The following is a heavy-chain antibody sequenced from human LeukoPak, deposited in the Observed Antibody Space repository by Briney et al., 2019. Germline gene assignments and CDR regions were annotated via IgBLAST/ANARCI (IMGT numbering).Heavy chain of an antibody. Sequence: PGRSLRLSCAASRFTFSSYAIHWVRQAPGKGLEWVAVISYDGSNKYYADSVKGRFTISRDNSKNTLYLLMNSLRAEDTAVYYCARDHDSAYYDILTGYYMASLFDYWGQGTLVTVSS. J-gene: IGHJ4*02. V-gene: IGHV3-30*04. D-gene: IGHD3-9*01. CDR2: ISYDGSNK. CDR1: RFTFSSYA. CDR3: ARDHDSAYYDILTGYYMASLFDY.